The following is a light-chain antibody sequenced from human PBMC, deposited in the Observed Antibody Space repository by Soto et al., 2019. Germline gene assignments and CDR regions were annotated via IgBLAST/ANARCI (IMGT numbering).Light chain of an antibody. CDR2: EAS. CDR1: ESVSTF. Sequence: EIIMTQSLSSLSVSPGERATRSCRASESVSTFLAWYQQKPGQAPRLLIYEASSRATGIPARFSGGGSGTVFTLTISRLEPEDFAVYYCQQRSNWPWTFGQGTKVDIK. CDR3: QQRSNWPWT. V-gene: IGKV3-11*01. J-gene: IGKJ1*01.